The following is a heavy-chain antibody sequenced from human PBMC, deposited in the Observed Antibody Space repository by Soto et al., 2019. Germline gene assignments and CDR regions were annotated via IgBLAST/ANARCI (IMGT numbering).Heavy chain of an antibody. J-gene: IGHJ6*02. D-gene: IGHD3-22*01. V-gene: IGHV3-30-3*01. CDR1: GFTFSSYA. CDR3: ARDPSVSSGYHGMDV. CDR2: ISYDGSNK. Sequence: QVQLVESGGGVVQPGRSLRLSCAASGFTFSSYAMHWVRQAPGKGLEWVAVISYDGSNKYYADSVKGRFTISRDNSKNTLYLQMNSLRAEDTAVYYCARDPSVSSGYHGMDVWGQGTTVTVSS.